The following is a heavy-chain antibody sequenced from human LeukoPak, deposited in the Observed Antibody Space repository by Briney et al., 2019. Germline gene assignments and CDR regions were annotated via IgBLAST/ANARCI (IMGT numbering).Heavy chain of an antibody. D-gene: IGHD1-26*01. CDR2: IYPRDSEI. CDR1: GYNFPTYW. V-gene: IGHV5-51*01. Sequence: GEPLKISCQTSGYNFPTYWIAWVRQMPGKGLEWMGIIYPRDSEIRYGPSFQGQVTISADTSTATAYLQWNSLQFSDTGIYYWARGRSPLKAWLATWGQGTLVTVSS. J-gene: IGHJ5*02. CDR3: ARGRSPLKAWLAT.